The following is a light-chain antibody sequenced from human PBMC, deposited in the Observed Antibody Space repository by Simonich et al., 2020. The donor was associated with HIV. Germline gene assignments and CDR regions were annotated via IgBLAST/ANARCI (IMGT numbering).Light chain of an antibody. J-gene: IGKJ1*01. V-gene: IGKV4-1*01. CDR2: WAS. Sequence: DIVMTQSPDSLAVSLGERATINCKSSRNILYSSNNKNYLAWYQQKPGQPPNLLIYWASTREFGVPDRFSGSGSGTDFTLTISSLQAEDVAVYYCQHYSNAPRTFGQGTKVEIK. CDR1: RNILYSSNNKNY. CDR3: QHYSNAPRT.